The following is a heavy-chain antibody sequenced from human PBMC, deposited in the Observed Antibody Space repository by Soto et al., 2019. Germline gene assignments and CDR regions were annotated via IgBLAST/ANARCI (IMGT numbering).Heavy chain of an antibody. J-gene: IGHJ6*02. Sequence: EVQLLESGGGLVQPGGSLRLSCAASGFTFSSYAMSWVRQAPGKGLEWVSAISGSGGSTYYADSVKGRFTISRDNSKNTLYLKMNSLRAEDTAVYYCATPDCSGGSCTGYYYYGMDVWGQGTTVTVSS. D-gene: IGHD2-15*01. CDR2: ISGSGGST. CDR3: ATPDCSGGSCTGYYYYGMDV. CDR1: GFTFSSYA. V-gene: IGHV3-23*01.